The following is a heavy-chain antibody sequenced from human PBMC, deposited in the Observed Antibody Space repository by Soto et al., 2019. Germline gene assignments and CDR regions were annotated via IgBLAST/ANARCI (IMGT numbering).Heavy chain of an antibody. CDR2: ISAYNGNT. D-gene: IGHD6-19*01. Sequence: QVQLVQSGDEVKKPGASVKVSCKASGYTFTNYAITWVRQAPGQGLEWMGWISAYNGNTNYAQKLQCRVTMTKDTSTTTAYMELRGLTSDDTAVYYCARDALNKYRSRRPFDPWGQGTLVIVSS. V-gene: IGHV1-18*01. CDR3: ARDALNKYRSRRPFDP. CDR1: GYTFTNYA. J-gene: IGHJ5*02.